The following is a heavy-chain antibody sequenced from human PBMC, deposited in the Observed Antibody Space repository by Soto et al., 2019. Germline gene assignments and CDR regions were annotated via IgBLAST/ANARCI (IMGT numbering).Heavy chain of an antibody. CDR1: GGSFSGYY. CDR3: ARGRGDYARRSPMDV. J-gene: IGHJ6*03. V-gene: IGHV4-34*01. Sequence: SETLSLTCAVYGGSFSGYYWSWIRQPPGKGLEWIGEINHSGSTNYNPSLKSRVTISVDTSKNQFSLKLSSVTAADTAVYYCARGRGDYARRSPMDVWGKGTTVTVSS. D-gene: IGHD4-17*01. CDR2: INHSGST.